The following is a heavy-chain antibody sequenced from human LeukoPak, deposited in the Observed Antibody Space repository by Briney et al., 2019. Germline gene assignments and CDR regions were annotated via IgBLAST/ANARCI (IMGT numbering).Heavy chain of an antibody. D-gene: IGHD7-27*01. J-gene: IGHJ3*01. CDR1: GGSISSNW. Sequence: PSETLSLTCAVSGGSISSNWWSWVRQPPGKGLEWIGEIDHSGSTNYNPSLKSRVTISVDKSESQFSLKVRYVTAADTAVYYCAREIPPTWTRMGIDAFDFWGQGTMVTVSS. CDR2: IDHSGST. CDR3: AREIPPTWTRMGIDAFDF. V-gene: IGHV4-4*02.